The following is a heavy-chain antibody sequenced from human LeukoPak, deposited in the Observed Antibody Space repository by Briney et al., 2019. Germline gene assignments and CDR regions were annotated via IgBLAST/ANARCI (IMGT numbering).Heavy chain of an antibody. CDR1: GFTFSSYS. D-gene: IGHD5-12*01. Sequence: PGGSLRLSCSASGFTFSSYSMHWVRQAPGKGLEYVSALSSNGGGTNYADSVKGRFTTSRDNSKNTLYLQMSSLRDEDTAVYYCVKYSGYADVWGQGTLVTVSS. V-gene: IGHV3-64D*09. CDR2: LSSNGGGT. J-gene: IGHJ4*02. CDR3: VKYSGYADV.